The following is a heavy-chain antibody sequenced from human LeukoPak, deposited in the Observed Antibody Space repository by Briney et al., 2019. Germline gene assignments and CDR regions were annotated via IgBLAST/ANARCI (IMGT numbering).Heavy chain of an antibody. Sequence: ASVKVSCKASGYTFTGYYMHWVRQAPGQGLEWMGWINPNSGGTNYAQKFQGRVTMTRDTSISTAYMELSRLRSDDTAVYYCXXXXXXAVSPNFDYWGQGTLVTVSS. CDR3: XXXXXXAVSPNFDY. J-gene: IGHJ4*02. CDR1: GYTFTGYY. V-gene: IGHV1-2*02. CDR2: INPNSGGT.